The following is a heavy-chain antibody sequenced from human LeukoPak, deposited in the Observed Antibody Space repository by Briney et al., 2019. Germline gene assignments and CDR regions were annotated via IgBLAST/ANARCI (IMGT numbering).Heavy chain of an antibody. D-gene: IGHD3-22*01. V-gene: IGHV4-59*05. Sequence: PGGSLRLSCAASGFTFSSYGMSWVRQAPGKGLEWIGTIFYSGSTYYNPSLKSRVTISVDTSKNQFSLKLSSVTAEDTAVYYCATQILLRHYYWGQGTLVTVSS. J-gene: IGHJ4*02. CDR2: IFYSGST. CDR3: ATQILLRHYY. CDR1: GFTFSSYG.